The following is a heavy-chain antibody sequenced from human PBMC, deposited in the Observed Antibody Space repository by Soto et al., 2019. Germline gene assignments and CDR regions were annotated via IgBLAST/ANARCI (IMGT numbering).Heavy chain of an antibody. J-gene: IGHJ4*02. V-gene: IGHV3-30*18. CDR1: GFTFSSYG. D-gene: IGHD3-10*01. CDR3: AKDRGADGSGSYYCPDY. CDR2: ISYDGSNK. Sequence: GGSLRLSCAASGFTFSSYGMHWVRQAPGKGLEWVAVISYDGSNKYYADSVKGRFTISRDNSKNTLYLQMNSLRAEDTAVYYCAKDRGADGSGSYYCPDYWGQGTLVTVSS.